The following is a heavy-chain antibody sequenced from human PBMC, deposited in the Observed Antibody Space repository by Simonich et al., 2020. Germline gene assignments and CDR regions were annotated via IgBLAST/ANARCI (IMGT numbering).Heavy chain of an antibody. J-gene: IGHJ4*02. CDR3: ARRGSGFDY. CDR2: ISYDGSNK. Sequence: QVQLVESGGGVVPPGRSLRLSCAASGFTFSSYAMHWVRQAQGKGVEWVAVISYDGSNKYYADSVKGRFTISRDNAKNTLYLQMNSLRAEDTAVYYCARRGSGFDYWGQGTLVTVSS. CDR1: GFTFSSYA. V-gene: IGHV3-30*07. D-gene: IGHD6-19*01.